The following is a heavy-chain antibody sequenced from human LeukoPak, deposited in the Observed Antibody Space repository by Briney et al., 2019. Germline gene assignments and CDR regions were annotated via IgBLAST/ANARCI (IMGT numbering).Heavy chain of an antibody. Sequence: SETLSLTCTVSGGSIRIRSDFWGWIRQPPGKWLEWIGSTAYSGSTYYNPSLKSRVTISLDTSNNQFSLKLNSVTAADTAVYYCARGDCVSTRCYTRDNWFDPWGQGTLVTVSS. D-gene: IGHD2-2*02. V-gene: IGHV4-39*07. J-gene: IGHJ5*02. CDR3: ARGDCVSTRCYTRDNWFDP. CDR1: GGSIRIRSDF. CDR2: TAYSGST.